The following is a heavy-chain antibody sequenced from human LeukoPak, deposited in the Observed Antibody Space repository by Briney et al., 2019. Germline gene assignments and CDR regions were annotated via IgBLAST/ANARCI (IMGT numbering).Heavy chain of an antibody. D-gene: IGHD2-15*01. V-gene: IGHV4-34*01. CDR1: GFTFSSYG. CDR3: ARGRCSGGSCYKGHFQH. J-gene: IGHJ1*01. Sequence: GSLRLSCAASGFTFSSYGMHWVRQPPGKGLEWIGEINHSGSTNYNPSLKSRVTISVDTSKNQFSLKLCSVTAADTAVYYCARGRCSGGSCYKGHFQHWGQGTLVTVSS. CDR2: INHSGST.